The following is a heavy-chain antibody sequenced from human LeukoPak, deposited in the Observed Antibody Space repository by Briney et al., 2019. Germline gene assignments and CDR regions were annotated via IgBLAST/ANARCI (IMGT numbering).Heavy chain of an antibody. CDR2: IIPIFGTA. V-gene: IGHV1-69*06. D-gene: IGHD3-22*01. J-gene: IGHJ3*02. CDR3: ASQAYDSSGYSPFGAFDI. Sequence: ASVKVSCKAFGNTFTSYYMHWVRQAPGQGLEWMGGIIPIFGTANYAQKFQGRVTITADKSTSTAYMELSSLRSEDTAVYYCASQAYDSSGYSPFGAFDIWGQGTMVTVSS. CDR1: GNTFTSYY.